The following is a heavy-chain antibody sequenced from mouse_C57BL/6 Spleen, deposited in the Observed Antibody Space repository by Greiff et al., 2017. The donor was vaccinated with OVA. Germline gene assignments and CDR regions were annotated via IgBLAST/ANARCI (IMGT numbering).Heavy chain of an antibody. CDR2: INPNNGGT. CDR1: GYTFTDYY. J-gene: IGHJ4*01. D-gene: IGHD2-3*01. CDR3: ARSRDGYYGAMDY. V-gene: IGHV1-26*01. Sequence: EVKLQESGPELVKPGASVKISCKASGYTFTDYYMNWVKQSHGKSLEWIGDINPNNGGTSYNQKFKGKATLTVDKSSSTAYMELRSLTSEDSAVYYCARSRDGYYGAMDYWGQGTSVTVSS.